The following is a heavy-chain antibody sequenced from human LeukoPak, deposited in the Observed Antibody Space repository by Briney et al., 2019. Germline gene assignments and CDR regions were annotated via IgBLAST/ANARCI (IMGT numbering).Heavy chain of an antibody. D-gene: IGHD2-21*01. CDR1: GYTFRTYG. CDR2: ISPSSGRT. Sequence: ASVKVSCKTSGYTFRTYGIIWVRQAPGQGLEWMAYISPSSGRTTSTREIQGRLTVTTDTSTSTAYMELRSLRPDDTAVYYCAREMWCSDGNCYLNSFDIWGQGTMVIVSS. V-gene: IGHV1-18*01. J-gene: IGHJ3*02. CDR3: AREMWCSDGNCYLNSFDI.